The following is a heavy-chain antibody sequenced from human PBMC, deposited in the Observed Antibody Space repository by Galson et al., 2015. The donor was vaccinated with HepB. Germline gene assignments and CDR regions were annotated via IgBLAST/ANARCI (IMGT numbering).Heavy chain of an antibody. Sequence: SLRLSCAASGFAFSTYAMSWVRQAPGKGLEWVSALNGNGYKTYYADSVRGRFTISRDNSKNTLYLQMNSLRAEDTAVYYCARDPFAYSGGHWGQGTLVTVSS. J-gene: IGHJ4*02. D-gene: IGHD2-15*01. CDR1: GFAFSTYA. CDR2: LNGNGYKT. V-gene: IGHV3-23*01. CDR3: ARDPFAYSGGH.